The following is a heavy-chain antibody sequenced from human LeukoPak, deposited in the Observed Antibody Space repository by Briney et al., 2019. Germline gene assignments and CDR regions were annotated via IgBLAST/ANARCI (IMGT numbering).Heavy chain of an antibody. D-gene: IGHD3-10*01. Sequence: ASVKVSCKASGYTFTSCDINWVRQATGQGLEWMGWMNPNSGNTGYAQKFQGRVTMTRNTSISTAYMELSSLRSEDTAVYYCARGCRPYYYGSGSYSDWGQGTLVTVSS. CDR3: ARGCRPYYYGSGSYSD. CDR2: MNPNSGNT. CDR1: GYTFTSCD. V-gene: IGHV1-8*01. J-gene: IGHJ4*02.